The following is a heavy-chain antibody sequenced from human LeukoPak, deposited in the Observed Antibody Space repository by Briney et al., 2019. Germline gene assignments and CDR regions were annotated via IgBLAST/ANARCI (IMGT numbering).Heavy chain of an antibody. V-gene: IGHV3-23*01. J-gene: IGHJ4*02. CDR1: GFTFSSYA. CDR2: ITGSGGTT. D-gene: IGHD2-15*01. CDR3: AKIMALYCSGGSCNEIDY. Sequence: GGSLRLSCAASGFTFSSYAMAWVRQGPGKGLEWVSAITGSGGTTYYADSVKGRFTISRDNSKNILYLQMNSLRAEDTAVYYCAKIMALYCSGGSCNEIDYWGQGTLVTVSS.